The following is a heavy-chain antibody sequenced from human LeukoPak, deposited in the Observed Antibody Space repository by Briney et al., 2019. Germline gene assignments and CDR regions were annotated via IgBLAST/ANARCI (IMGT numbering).Heavy chain of an antibody. CDR2: ISAYNGNT. CDR1: GYTFNSYG. Sequence: GASVKVSCKASGYTFNSYGISWVRQAPGQGLEWMGWISAYNGNTNYAQKVQGRATMTTDTSTSTAYMELRSLRSDDTAVYYCARADIRAIASSGWYGFDYWGQGTLVTVSS. D-gene: IGHD6-19*01. J-gene: IGHJ4*02. V-gene: IGHV1-18*01. CDR3: ARADIRAIASSGWYGFDY.